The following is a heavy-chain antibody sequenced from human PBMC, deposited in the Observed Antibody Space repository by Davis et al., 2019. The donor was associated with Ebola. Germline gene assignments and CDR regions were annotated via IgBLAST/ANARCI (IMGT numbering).Heavy chain of an antibody. V-gene: IGHV1-69*13. CDR2: IIPIFGTA. CDR1: GYTFTGYY. Sequence: SVKVSCKASGYTFTGYYMHWLRQAPGQGLEWMGGIIPIFGTANYAQKFQGRVTITADESTGTAYMELSSLRSEDTAVYYCARGCPSIAAAGTHNWFDPWGQGTLVTVSS. D-gene: IGHD6-13*01. CDR3: ARGCPSIAAAGTHNWFDP. J-gene: IGHJ5*02.